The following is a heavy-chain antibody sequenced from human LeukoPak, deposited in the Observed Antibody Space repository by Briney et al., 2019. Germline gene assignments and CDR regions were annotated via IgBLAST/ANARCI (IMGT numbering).Heavy chain of an antibody. D-gene: IGHD2-2*02. CDR2: IKPDGSEK. CDR1: GLTFSSYW. J-gene: IGHJ6*03. CDR3: ARDVDCSSTRCYNYYYYRDV. V-gene: IGHV3-7*01. Sequence: GGSLRLSCAASGLTFSSYWMRWVRQAPGKGLEWVANIKPDGSEKYYVDSVKGRFTISRDNAKNSLYLQMKMLRAQDTASYYCARDVDCSSTRCYNYYYYRDVWGKRTTVTVSS.